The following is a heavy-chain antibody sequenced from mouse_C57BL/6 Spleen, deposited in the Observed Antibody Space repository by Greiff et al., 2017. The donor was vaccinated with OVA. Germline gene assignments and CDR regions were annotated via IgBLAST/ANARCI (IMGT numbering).Heavy chain of an antibody. V-gene: IGHV1-74*01. J-gene: IGHJ1*03. Sequence: QVQLQQPGAELVKPGASVKVSCKASGYTFTSYWMHWVKQRPGQGLEWIGRIHPSGSDTNYNQKFKGKATLTVDKSSSTAYMQLSSLTSEDSAVYYCAIWEGEGGFDVWGTGTTVTVSS. D-gene: IGHD4-1*01. CDR2: IHPSGSDT. CDR1: GYTFTSYW. CDR3: AIWEGEGGFDV.